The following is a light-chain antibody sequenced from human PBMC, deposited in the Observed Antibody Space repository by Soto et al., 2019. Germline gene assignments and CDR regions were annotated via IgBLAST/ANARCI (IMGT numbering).Light chain of an antibody. CDR2: DVS. CDR1: RSDVGGYNY. Sequence: SALTQPASLSGSPGQSITISCTGTRSDVGGYNYVSWYQQHPGKAPKLMIYDVSNRPSGVSNRFSGSKSGNTASLTISGLQAEDEADNYCSSYTSSSTLVFGGGTKVTVL. J-gene: IGLJ3*02. CDR3: SSYTSSSTLV. V-gene: IGLV2-14*01.